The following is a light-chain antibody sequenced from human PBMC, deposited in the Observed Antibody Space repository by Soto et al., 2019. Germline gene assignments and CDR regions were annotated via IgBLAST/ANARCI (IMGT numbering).Light chain of an antibody. CDR1: QGISSA. J-gene: IGKJ1*01. V-gene: IGKV1-13*02. Sequence: AIQLTQSPSSLSASVGDRVTITCRASQGISSALAWYQQKPGKAPKLLIYDASSLESGVPSRFSRSGSGTDFTLTISSLQPEDFATYYCQQFNSYPPTWTFGQGTKVEIK. CDR3: QQFNSYPPTWT. CDR2: DAS.